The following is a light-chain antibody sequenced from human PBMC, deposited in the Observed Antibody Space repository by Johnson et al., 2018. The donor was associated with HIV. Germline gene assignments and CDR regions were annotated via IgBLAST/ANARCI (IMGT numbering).Light chain of an antibody. J-gene: IGLJ1*01. CDR1: SSNIGNNY. V-gene: IGLV1-51*01. CDR2: DKK. CDR3: GTWDSSLSAGGANYV. Sequence: QSVLTQPPSVSAAPGQKVTISCSGTSSNIGNNYVSWYKQFTGKAAKLGRQDKKKRDAGREEGERGGKEGKGGRGGRRGRQTGGEADYYCGTWDSSLSAGGANYVFGTGTKVTVL.